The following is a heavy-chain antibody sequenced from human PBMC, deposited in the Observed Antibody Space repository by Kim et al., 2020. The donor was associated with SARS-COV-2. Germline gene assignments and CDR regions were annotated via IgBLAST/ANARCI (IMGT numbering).Heavy chain of an antibody. Sequence: ASVKVSCKASGYTFTSYAMNWVRQAPGQGLEWMGWINTNTGNPTYAQGFTGRFVFSLDTSVSTAYLQISSLKAEDTAVYYCARAGSGSYKSWFDPWGQGTLVTVSS. D-gene: IGHD3-10*01. CDR3: ARAGSGSYKSWFDP. J-gene: IGHJ5*02. V-gene: IGHV7-4-1*02. CDR2: INTNTGNP. CDR1: GYTFTSYA.